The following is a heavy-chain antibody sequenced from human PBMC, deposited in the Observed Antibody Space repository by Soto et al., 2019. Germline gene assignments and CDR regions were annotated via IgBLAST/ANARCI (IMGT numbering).Heavy chain of an antibody. CDR1: GFTFSDYY. CDR2: ISSRSTYT. D-gene: IGHD3-3*01. V-gene: IGHV3-11*06. Sequence: AGGSLRLSCAASGFTFSDYYMSWIRQAPGKGLEWVSYISSRSTYTNYADSVKGRFTISRDNAKNSLYLQMSSLRADDTAVYYCAKDRAPLRFFRSAHFFELQYCGHGTLVTVSS. J-gene: IGHJ1*01. CDR3: AKDRAPLRFFRSAHFFELQY.